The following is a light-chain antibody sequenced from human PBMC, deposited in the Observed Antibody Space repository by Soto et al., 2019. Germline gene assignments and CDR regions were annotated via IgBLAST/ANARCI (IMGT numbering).Light chain of an antibody. CDR1: QSVLYSSNNKNY. V-gene: IGKV4-1*01. J-gene: IGKJ1*01. CDR3: QQYYSTPRT. Sequence: DIVMTQSPDSLAVSLGERATINCKSSQSVLYSSNNKNYLAWYQQKLGQPPKLLIYWASSRESGVPDRFSGSGAGTDFTLTISSLQAADVAVYYCQQYYSTPRTFGQGTKVEIK. CDR2: WAS.